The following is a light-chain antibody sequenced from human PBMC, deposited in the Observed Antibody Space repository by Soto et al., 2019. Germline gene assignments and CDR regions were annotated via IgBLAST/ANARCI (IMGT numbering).Light chain of an antibody. CDR1: QSVTSSY. V-gene: IGKV3-20*01. CDR2: GAS. CDR3: QQYVSPPIT. J-gene: IGKJ5*01. Sequence: EIVMTQSPATLSVSPGERATLSCRASQSVTSSYLAWYQQKPGQAPRLLIYGASSRATGIPDRFSGSGSGTDFTLTISRLEPEDFAVYYCQQYVSPPITFGQGTRLEIK.